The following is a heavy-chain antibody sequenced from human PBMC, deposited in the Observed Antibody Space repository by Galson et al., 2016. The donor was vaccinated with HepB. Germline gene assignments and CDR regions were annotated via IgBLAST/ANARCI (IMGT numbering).Heavy chain of an antibody. V-gene: IGHV3-48*04. CDR3: SRDGPNYNYDF. Sequence: SLRLSCAASGFTFKKYGFNWVRLTPGKGLEWLSYIESYSKIIRYTDSVRGRFTVSRDNAKNSVYLQLSSLRVEDPAIYYWSRDGPNYNYDFWGQGPLVTVFS. CDR2: IESYSKII. CDR1: GFTFKKYG. D-gene: IGHD5-24*01. J-gene: IGHJ4*02.